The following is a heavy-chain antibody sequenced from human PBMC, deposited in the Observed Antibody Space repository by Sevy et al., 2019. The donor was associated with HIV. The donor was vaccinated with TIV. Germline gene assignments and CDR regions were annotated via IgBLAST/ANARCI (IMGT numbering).Heavy chain of an antibody. CDR1: GGSFSGYF. D-gene: IGHD2-2*01. CDR3: ARGRQAYVVVVPSTVPFDY. Sequence: SEMSLTCAVYGGSFSGYFWNWIRQSPGKGLEWIGEINHTGTLKYNPSLKSRVTISVDASKNQLSLHLSSVTAADTAIYYCARGRQAYVVVVPSTVPFDYWGQGTLVTVSS. CDR2: INHTGTL. V-gene: IGHV4-34*01. J-gene: IGHJ4*02.